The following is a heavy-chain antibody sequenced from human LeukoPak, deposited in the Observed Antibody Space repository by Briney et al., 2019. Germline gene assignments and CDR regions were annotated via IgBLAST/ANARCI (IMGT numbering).Heavy chain of an antibody. CDR2: IYPGDSDT. D-gene: IGHD3-10*01. CDR1: GYSFTSYW. J-gene: IGHJ4*02. V-gene: IGHV5-51*01. CDR3: ARYGSGSYSSPSFDY. Sequence: GESLKISCKGSGYSFTSYWIGWVRQMPGKGLEWMGIIYPGDSDTRYSPSLQGQVTISADKSISTAYLQWSSLKASDTAMYYCARYGSGSYSSPSFDYWGQGTLVTVSS.